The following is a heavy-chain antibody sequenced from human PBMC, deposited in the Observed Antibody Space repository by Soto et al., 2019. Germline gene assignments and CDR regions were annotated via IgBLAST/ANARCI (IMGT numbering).Heavy chain of an antibody. J-gene: IGHJ4*02. V-gene: IGHV3-43D*04. Sequence: PGGSLRLSCAAAGFDFGDYAMHWVRQVPGKGLEWVSLTNSDGTDSYYMDSVKGRFTISRDNGKSSLYLQMDRLRPEDTALYFCAKALYYYDSSPLDHWGQGTLVTVSS. CDR3: AKALYYYDSSPLDH. CDR2: TNSDGTDS. CDR1: GFDFGDYA. D-gene: IGHD3-22*01.